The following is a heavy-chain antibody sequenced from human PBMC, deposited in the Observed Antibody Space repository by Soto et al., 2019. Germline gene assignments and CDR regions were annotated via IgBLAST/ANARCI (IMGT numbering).Heavy chain of an antibody. CDR2: IKSKTDGGTA. Sequence: PGGSLRLSCAASGFTFSNAWMNWVRQAPGKGLEWVGRIKSKTDGGTADYAAPVKGRFTISRDDSKNTLYLQMDSLITEDTAVYYCTTQNCSGGSCYSGYYCYGLDVWGQGTTVTVSS. CDR1: GFTFSNAW. V-gene: IGHV3-15*07. CDR3: TTQNCSGGSCYSGYYCYGLDV. D-gene: IGHD2-15*01. J-gene: IGHJ6*02.